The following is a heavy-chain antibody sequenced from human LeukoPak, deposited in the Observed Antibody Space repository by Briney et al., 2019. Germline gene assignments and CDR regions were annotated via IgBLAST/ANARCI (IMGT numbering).Heavy chain of an antibody. CDR3: ARDSGAAPFDY. CDR2: ISSSGSSI. Sequence: GGSLRLSCAASGFTFSSSWMSWVRQAPGKGLEWVSYISSSGSSIYYADSVKGRFTISRDNAKNSLYLQMNSLRAEDTAVYYCARDSGAAPFDYWGQGTLVTVSS. CDR1: GFTFSSSW. D-gene: IGHD6-13*01. V-gene: IGHV3-48*04. J-gene: IGHJ4*02.